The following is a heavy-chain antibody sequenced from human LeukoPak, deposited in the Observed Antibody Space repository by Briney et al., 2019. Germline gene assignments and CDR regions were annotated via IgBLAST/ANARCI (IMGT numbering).Heavy chain of an antibody. V-gene: IGHV3-21*01. D-gene: IGHD6-19*01. CDR2: ISSSSSYI. Sequence: GGSLRLSCAASGFTFSSYAMSWVRQAPGKGLEWVSSISSSSSYIYYADSVKGRFTISRDNAKNSLYLQMNSLRAEDTAVYYCAAVPGWGFGFDYWXQGTLATVSS. CDR1: GFTFSSYA. J-gene: IGHJ4*02. CDR3: AAVPGWGFGFDY.